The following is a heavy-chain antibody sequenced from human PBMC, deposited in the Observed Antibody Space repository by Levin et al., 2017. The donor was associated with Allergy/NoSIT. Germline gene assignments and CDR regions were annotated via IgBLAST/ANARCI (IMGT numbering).Heavy chain of an antibody. J-gene: IGHJ6*02. V-gene: IGHV4-34*01. CDR1: GGSFSGYY. Sequence: KSSETLSLTCAVYGGSFSGYYWSWIRQPPGKGLEWIGEINHSGSTNYNPSLKSRVTISVDTSKNQFSLKLSSVTAADTAVYYCARVSKPSYYDFWSGYYSGPHQGALYQGVGMDVWGQGTTVTVSS. CDR2: INHSGST. CDR3: ARVSKPSYYDFWSGYYSGPHQGALYQGVGMDV. D-gene: IGHD3-3*01.